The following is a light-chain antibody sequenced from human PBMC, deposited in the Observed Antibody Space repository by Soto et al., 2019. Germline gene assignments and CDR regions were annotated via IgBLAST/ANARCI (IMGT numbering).Light chain of an antibody. CDR3: QQYGSSGT. J-gene: IGKJ1*01. V-gene: IGKV3-20*01. CDR2: GAS. Sequence: ELVLTQSPGTLSLSPGARATLSCRASQSVSNNYLAWHQQKPGHPPRLLIYGASNRATGIPDRFSGSGSGTYFTPTISRLEPEDSAVDDCQQYGSSGTFGQGTKVDI. CDR1: QSVSNNY.